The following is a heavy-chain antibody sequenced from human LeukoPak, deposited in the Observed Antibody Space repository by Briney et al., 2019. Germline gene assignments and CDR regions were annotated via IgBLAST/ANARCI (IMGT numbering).Heavy chain of an antibody. CDR3: TTDTWYSAGH. J-gene: IGHJ4*02. CDR2: IKKDGSEK. D-gene: IGHD2-15*01. CDR1: GFIFSGSW. V-gene: IGHV3-7*03. Sequence: GGSLRLSYTASGFIFSGSWMAWIRQAPGKGLEWVAIIKKDGSEKYYVDSMKGRFTISRDNAKNSLFLQMNSLRAEDTAIYYCTTDTWYSAGHWGQGTLVTVSS.